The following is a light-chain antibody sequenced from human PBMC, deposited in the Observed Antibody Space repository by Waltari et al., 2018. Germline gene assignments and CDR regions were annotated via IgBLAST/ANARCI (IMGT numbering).Light chain of an antibody. CDR1: SSNIGTNS. J-gene: IGLJ2*01. Sequence: QSVLTQPPSASGTPGPWVTTSCSGSSSNIGTNSIYWYQQLPGTAPKPLIFRNDQRPSGVPDRFSASKSGTSASLAISGLRAEDEADYYCASWGDGLSGPSVVFGGGTKLTVL. CDR2: RND. V-gene: IGLV1-47*01. CDR3: ASWGDGLSGPSVV.